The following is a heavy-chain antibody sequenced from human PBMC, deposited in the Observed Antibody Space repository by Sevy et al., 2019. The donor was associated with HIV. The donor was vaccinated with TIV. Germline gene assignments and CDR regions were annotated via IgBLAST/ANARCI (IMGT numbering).Heavy chain of an antibody. CDR3: ARGYYYDSSGYYYGESVDY. V-gene: IGHV3-30*02. J-gene: IGHJ4*02. CDR1: GFTFSNFG. Sequence: GGSLRLSCAASGFTFSNFGMHWVRQAPGKGPEWVTFIRYDGSTKYYVDSVKGRFIISRDNSKNTLYLQMNSLRPDDTAVYYCARGYYYDSSGYYYGESVDYWGQGTLVTVSS. CDR2: IRYDGSTK. D-gene: IGHD3-22*01.